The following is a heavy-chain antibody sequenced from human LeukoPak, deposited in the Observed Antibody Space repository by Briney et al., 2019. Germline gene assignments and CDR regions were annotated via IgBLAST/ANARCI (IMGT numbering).Heavy chain of an antibody. D-gene: IGHD3-22*01. J-gene: IGHJ4*02. V-gene: IGHV3-23*01. Sequence: PGGSLRLSCAASGFTFSSYAMSWVRQAPGKGLEWVSAISGSGGSTYYADSVKGRFTISRDNSKNTLYLQMNSLRVEDTAVYYCAKGPYYYDSSGYYPFDYWGQGTLVTVSS. CDR2: ISGSGGST. CDR1: GFTFSSYA. CDR3: AKGPYYYDSSGYYPFDY.